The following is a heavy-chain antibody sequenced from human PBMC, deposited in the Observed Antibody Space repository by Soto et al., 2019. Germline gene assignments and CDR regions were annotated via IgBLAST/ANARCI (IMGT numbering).Heavy chain of an antibody. D-gene: IGHD5-12*01. V-gene: IGHV1-69*12. CDR2: GVPVFGTP. CDR1: GDTLGTFA. J-gene: IGHJ4*02. Sequence: VQLVQSGAEVKKPGSSVKVSCKTSGDTLGTFAINWIRQAPGRGLEWLGGGVPVFGTPNYAPDFQGRVTITADESANTSFMEVISRRSDDAAIYYCATTSRGYTAFFEFWGPGTLVIVSS. CDR3: ATTSRGYTAFFEF.